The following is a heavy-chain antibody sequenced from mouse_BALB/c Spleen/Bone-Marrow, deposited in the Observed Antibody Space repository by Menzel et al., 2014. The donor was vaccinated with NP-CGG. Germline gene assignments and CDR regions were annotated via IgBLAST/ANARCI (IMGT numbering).Heavy chain of an antibody. CDR1: GFTFSSFG. CDR2: ISSGSSTI. CDR3: ARGGNFAWFAY. V-gene: IGHV5-17*02. D-gene: IGHD2-1*01. J-gene: IGHJ3*01. Sequence: DVMLVESGGGLVQPGGSRKLSCAASGFTFSSFGMHWVRQAPEKGLEWVAYISSGSSTIYYADTVKGRFTISRDNPKNTLFLQMTSLRSEDTAMYYCARGGNFAWFAYWGQGTPVTVSA.